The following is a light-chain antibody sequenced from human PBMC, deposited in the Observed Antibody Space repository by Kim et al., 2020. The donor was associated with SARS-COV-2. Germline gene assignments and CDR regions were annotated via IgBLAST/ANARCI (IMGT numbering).Light chain of an antibody. CDR1: SSDVGGYNY. CDR3: SSYTSSSTRV. J-gene: IGLJ3*02. CDR2: DVS. Sequence: GQSITISCTGTSSDVGGYNYVSWYQQHPGKAPKLMIYDVSNRPSGVSNRFSGSKSGNTASLIISGLQAEDEADYYCSSYTSSSTRVFGGGTQLTVL. V-gene: IGLV2-14*03.